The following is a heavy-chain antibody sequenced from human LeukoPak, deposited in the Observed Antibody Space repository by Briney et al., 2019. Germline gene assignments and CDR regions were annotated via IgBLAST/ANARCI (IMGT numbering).Heavy chain of an antibody. CDR1: GFTFSSYG. CDR3: AKIPNYYDSSAYYVY. J-gene: IGHJ4*02. Sequence: GGPLRLSCAASGFTFSSYGMHWVRQAPGKGLEWVAFIRYDGSNKYYTDSVKGRFTISRDNSKNTLYLQMNSLRAEDTAVYYCAKIPNYYDSSAYYVYWGQGTLVTVSS. D-gene: IGHD3-22*01. V-gene: IGHV3-30*02. CDR2: IRYDGSNK.